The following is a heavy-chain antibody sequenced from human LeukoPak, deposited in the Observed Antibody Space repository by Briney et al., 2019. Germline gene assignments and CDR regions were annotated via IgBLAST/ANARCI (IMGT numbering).Heavy chain of an antibody. CDR1: GYVFSSFG. V-gene: IGHV1-18*01. J-gene: IGHJ4*02. CDR3: ARGVRGSQKLDY. CDR2: SGAHIGNT. D-gene: IGHD1-26*01. Sequence: ASVKISCKASGYVFSSFGVCWVRQAPGQGLEWMGWSGAHIGNTNYAQKFQGRITMTTDASMSIAYMELRSLRSDDTAVYYCARGVRGSQKLDYWGQGTLVTVSS.